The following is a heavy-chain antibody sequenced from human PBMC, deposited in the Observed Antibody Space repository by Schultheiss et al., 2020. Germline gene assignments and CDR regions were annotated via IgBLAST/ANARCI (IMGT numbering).Heavy chain of an antibody. J-gene: IGHJ3*02. V-gene: IGHV4-34*01. CDR2: INHSGST. Sequence: SETLSLTCAVYGGSFSGYYWSWIRQPPGKGLEWIGEINHSGSTNYNPSLKSRVTISVDTSKNQFSLKLRSVTAADTAVYYCARVPTRSRSLYDILTGYAFDIWGQGTMVTVSS. CDR1: GGSFSGYY. CDR3: ARVPTRSRSLYDILTGYAFDI. D-gene: IGHD3-9*01.